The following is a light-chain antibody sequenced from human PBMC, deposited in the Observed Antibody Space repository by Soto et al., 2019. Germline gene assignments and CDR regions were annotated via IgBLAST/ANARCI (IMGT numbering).Light chain of an antibody. CDR3: QHYGGSLRT. Sequence: EIVLTQSPGTLSLSPGERATLSCRASQSSASSYLAWYQQKSGQAPRLLIHDASIRATCIPDRFSGSSSGTDFTLTISRLEPEDFAVYYCQHYGGSLRTLGQGTKVDIK. V-gene: IGKV3-20*01. CDR1: QSSASSY. CDR2: DAS. J-gene: IGKJ1*01.